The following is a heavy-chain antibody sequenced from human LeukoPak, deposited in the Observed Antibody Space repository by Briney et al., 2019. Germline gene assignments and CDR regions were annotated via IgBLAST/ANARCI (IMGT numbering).Heavy chain of an antibody. CDR1: GGTFSRHS. V-gene: IGHV1-69*13. D-gene: IGHD1-14*01. Sequence: SVKVSCKASGGTFSRHSISWVRQSPGQGLEWMGGITPMFGTSNYAQKFQGRVTITADESTSTAYTELSSLRSEDTAVYYCARDSSEFRSLLFHWGQGTLVTVSS. J-gene: IGHJ1*01. CDR2: ITPMFGTS. CDR3: ARDSSEFRSLLFH.